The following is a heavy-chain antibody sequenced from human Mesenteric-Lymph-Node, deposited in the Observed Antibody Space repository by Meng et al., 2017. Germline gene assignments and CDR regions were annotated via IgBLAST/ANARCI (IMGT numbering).Heavy chain of an antibody. V-gene: IGHV4-34*01. CDR1: GGSFSGYY. Sequence: QVQLQLWGAGLLKPSETLSLTCAVHGGSFSGYYWSWIRQPPGKGLEWIGEINHSGSNNYNPYLKSRVTISVETSKNQFSLKLSSVTAADTAVYYCARGGGNSWYIDYWGQGTLVTVSS. J-gene: IGHJ4*02. CDR3: ARGGGNSWYIDY. CDR2: INHSGSN. D-gene: IGHD6-13*01.